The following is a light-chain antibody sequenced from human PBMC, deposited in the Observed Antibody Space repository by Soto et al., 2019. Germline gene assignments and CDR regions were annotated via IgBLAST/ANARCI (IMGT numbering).Light chain of an antibody. CDR1: SSDVGGYNY. Sequence: QSALTQPASMSGSPGQSITITCTVTSSDVGGYNYVSWYRQHPGKAPKLMIYDVNNRPSGVSNRFSGSKSGNTASLTISGLQAEDEADYYCSSHSSSSTLVVFGGGTQLTVL. J-gene: IGLJ2*01. CDR2: DVN. CDR3: SSHSSSSTLVV. V-gene: IGLV2-14*03.